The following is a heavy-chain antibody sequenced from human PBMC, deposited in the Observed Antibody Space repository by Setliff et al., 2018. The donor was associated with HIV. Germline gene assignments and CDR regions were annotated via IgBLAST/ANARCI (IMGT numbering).Heavy chain of an antibody. CDR1: GGSISDHY. CDR3: AGFVGTYNWFDS. Sequence: SETLSLTCTVSGGSISDHYWSWIRQPPGKTLELIGYIYTSGSTNYNPSLRSRVTISVDTSKNQFSLNLNSVIAADTAIYYCAGFVGTYNWFDSWGQGTLVTVSS. J-gene: IGHJ5*01. CDR2: IYTSGST. D-gene: IGHD1-1*01. V-gene: IGHV4-4*08.